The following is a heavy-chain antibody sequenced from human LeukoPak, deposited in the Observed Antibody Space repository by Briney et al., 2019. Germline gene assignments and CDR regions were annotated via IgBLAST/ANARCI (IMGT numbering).Heavy chain of an antibody. D-gene: IGHD5-18*01. Sequence: PSETLSLTCTVSGYSISSGYYWGWIRQPPGKGLEWIGSIYHSGSTYYNPSLKSRVTISVDTSKNQFSLKLSSVTAADTAVYYCAREGIRAYSYGYWGQGTLVTVPS. CDR2: IYHSGST. CDR3: AREGIRAYSYGY. J-gene: IGHJ4*02. CDR1: GYSISSGYY. V-gene: IGHV4-38-2*02.